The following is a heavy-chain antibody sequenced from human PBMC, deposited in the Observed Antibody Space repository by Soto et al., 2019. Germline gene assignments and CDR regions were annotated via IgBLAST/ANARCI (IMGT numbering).Heavy chain of an antibody. D-gene: IGHD2-21*02. Sequence: SETLSLTCTVSGGSISSGGYYWSWIRQHPGKGLEWIGYIYYSGSTYYNPSPKSRITISVDTSKNQFSLKLSSVTAADTAVYYCARSSPVVTAPWGQGTLVTVSS. V-gene: IGHV4-31*03. CDR1: GGSISSGGYY. J-gene: IGHJ5*02. CDR3: ARSSPVVTAP. CDR2: IYYSGST.